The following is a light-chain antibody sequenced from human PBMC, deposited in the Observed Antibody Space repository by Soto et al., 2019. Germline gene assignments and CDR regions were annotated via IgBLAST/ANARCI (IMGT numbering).Light chain of an antibody. V-gene: IGLV2-14*01. CDR2: EVT. J-gene: IGLJ1*01. CDR1: SSDIGGYNA. CDR3: NSFRVSHLYV. Sequence: QSVLTQPASVSGPPGQTITISCTGTSSDIGGYNAVSWYQHHPGKAPKHIIYEVTHRPSGVSDRFSASKSGNTASLTISGLQAEDEADYYCNSFRVSHLYVFGTGTKVTVL.